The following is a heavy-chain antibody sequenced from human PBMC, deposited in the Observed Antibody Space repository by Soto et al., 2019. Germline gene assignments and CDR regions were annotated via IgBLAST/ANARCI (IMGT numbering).Heavy chain of an antibody. CDR2: IWYDGSNK. D-gene: IGHD3-3*01. Sequence: GGSLRLSCAASGFTFSSYGMHWVRQAPGKGLEWVAVIWYDGSNKYYADSVKGRFTISRDNSKNTLSLQMNSLRAEDTAVYYCAKDGDFWSGYYTNDAFDIWGQGTMVTVSS. CDR3: AKDGDFWSGYYTNDAFDI. J-gene: IGHJ3*02. V-gene: IGHV3-33*06. CDR1: GFTFSSYG.